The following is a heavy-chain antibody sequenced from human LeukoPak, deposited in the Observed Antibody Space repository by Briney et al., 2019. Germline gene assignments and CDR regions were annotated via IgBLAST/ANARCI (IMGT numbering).Heavy chain of an antibody. CDR1: GYSFTSYW. CDR2: IYPGDSDT. J-gene: IGHJ3*02. Sequence: GESLKISCKGSGYSFTSYWIGCVRQMPGKGLEWMGIIYPGDSDTRYSPSFQGQVTISADKSISTAYLQWSSLKASDTAMYYCASEVRVGATPGAFDIWGQGTMVTVSS. CDR3: ASEVRVGATPGAFDI. V-gene: IGHV5-51*01. D-gene: IGHD1-26*01.